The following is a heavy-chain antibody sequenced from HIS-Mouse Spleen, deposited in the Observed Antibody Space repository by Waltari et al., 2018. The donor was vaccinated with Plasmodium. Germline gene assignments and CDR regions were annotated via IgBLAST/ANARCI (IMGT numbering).Heavy chain of an antibody. Sequence: QVQLQPWGAGLLKPSETLSLTCAVYGGSFSGYYWSWIRQPPGKGLEWIGEINHSGSTNYNPSIKSRVTISVDTSKNQFSLKLSSVTAADTAVYYCARGQLGIDAFDIWGQGTMVTVSS. J-gene: IGHJ3*02. CDR1: GGSFSGYY. CDR3: ARGQLGIDAFDI. V-gene: IGHV4-34*01. D-gene: IGHD7-27*01. CDR2: INHSGST.